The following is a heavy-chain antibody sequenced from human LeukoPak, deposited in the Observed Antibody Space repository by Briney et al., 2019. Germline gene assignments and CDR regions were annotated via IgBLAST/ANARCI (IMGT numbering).Heavy chain of an antibody. V-gene: IGHV4-61*02. J-gene: IGHJ4*02. D-gene: IGHD6-19*01. Sequence: PSQTLSLTCTVSGGSISSGSYYWRWLRQPAGKGLEWIGRIYTSGSTNYNPSLKSRVTISVDTSKNQSSLKLSSVTAADTAVYYCAGLQRIAVAGTDYWGQGTLVTVSS. CDR1: GGSISSGSYY. CDR2: IYTSGST. CDR3: AGLQRIAVAGTDY.